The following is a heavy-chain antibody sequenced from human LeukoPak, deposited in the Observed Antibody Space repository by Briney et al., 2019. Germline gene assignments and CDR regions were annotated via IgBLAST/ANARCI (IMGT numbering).Heavy chain of an antibody. CDR1: GFSFSTYA. V-gene: IGHV3-30*14. CDR3: ARGPDSSGYYLYYFDY. J-gene: IGHJ4*02. CDR2: ISYDETNK. Sequence: GGSLRLSCAASGFSFSTYAMHWVRQAPGKGLEWVAVISYDETNKYYADSVQGRFTISRDNSKNTLYLQMNSLRAEDTAVYYCARGPDSSGYYLYYFDYWGQGTLVTVSS. D-gene: IGHD3-22*01.